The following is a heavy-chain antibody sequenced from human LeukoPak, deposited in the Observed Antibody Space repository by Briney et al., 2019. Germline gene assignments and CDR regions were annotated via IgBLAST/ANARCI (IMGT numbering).Heavy chain of an antibody. Sequence: KPSETLSLTCTVSGGSISSSSYYWGWIRQPPGKGLEWIGSIYYSGSTYYNPSLKSRVTISVDTSKNQFSLKLSSVTAADPAVYYCARDPFLGLPNRVWFDPWGQGTLVTVSS. V-gene: IGHV4-39*07. CDR1: GGSISSSSYY. D-gene: IGHD1-26*01. J-gene: IGHJ5*02. CDR3: ARDPFLGLPNRVWFDP. CDR2: IYYSGST.